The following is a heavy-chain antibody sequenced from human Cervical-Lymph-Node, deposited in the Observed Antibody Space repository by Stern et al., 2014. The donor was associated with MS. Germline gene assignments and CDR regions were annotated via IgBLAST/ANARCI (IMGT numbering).Heavy chain of an antibody. CDR1: GGSITTYY. D-gene: IGHD3-16*01. CDR2: VYYSGST. CDR3: AGGHYYYGMDV. J-gene: IGHJ6*02. Sequence: VQLLESGPGLVKPSETLSLTCTVSGGSITTYYWSWIRQPPGKGLEWIGYVYYSGSTNYSPSLQRRVITSVDLSKTQFPLKPSPMTAADTAVYYCAGGHYYYGMDVWGQGTTVTVSS. V-gene: IGHV4-59*08.